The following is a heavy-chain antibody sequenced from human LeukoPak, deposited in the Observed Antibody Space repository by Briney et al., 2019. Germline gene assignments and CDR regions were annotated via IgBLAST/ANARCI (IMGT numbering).Heavy chain of an antibody. D-gene: IGHD1-26*01. V-gene: IGHV3-23*01. CDR3: AKVEVGDGAFDI. J-gene: IGHJ3*02. CDR2: ISGSGGST. Sequence: GGSLRHSCAASGFTFSSYAMSWVRQAPGKGLEWVSAISGSGGSTYYADSVKGRFTISRDNSKNTLYLQMNSLRAEDTAVYYCAKVEVGDGAFDIWGQGTMVTVSS. CDR1: GFTFSSYA.